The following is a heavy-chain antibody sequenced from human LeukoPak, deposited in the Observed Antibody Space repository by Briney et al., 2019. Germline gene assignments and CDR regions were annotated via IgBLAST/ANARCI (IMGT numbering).Heavy chain of an antibody. CDR3: AKAGPYYYGSVGTYYMDV. CDR2: IRHDGSNK. Sequence: GGSLRLSCAASGFTFSSYGMHWVRQAPGKGLEWVAFIRHDGSNKYYADSVKGRFTISRDNSKNTLYLQMNSLRAEDTAVYYCAKAGPYYYGSVGTYYMDVWGKGTTVTISS. V-gene: IGHV3-30*02. CDR1: GFTFSSYG. J-gene: IGHJ6*03. D-gene: IGHD3-10*01.